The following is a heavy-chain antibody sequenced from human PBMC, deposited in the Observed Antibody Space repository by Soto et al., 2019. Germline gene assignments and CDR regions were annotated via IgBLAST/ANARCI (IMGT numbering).Heavy chain of an antibody. J-gene: IGHJ4*02. CDR2: IDSDGSST. V-gene: IGHV3-74*01. CDR3: VKGGTYFDY. Sequence: EVQLVESGGGLVQPGGSLRLSCAASGFTFNSYWMHWVRQAPGKGLVWVSRIDSDGSSTSYADSVKGRFTISRDNAKNTLYLQMNSLGADDTAVYYCVKGGTYFDYWGQGPLVTVSS. D-gene: IGHD1-1*01. CDR1: GFTFNSYW.